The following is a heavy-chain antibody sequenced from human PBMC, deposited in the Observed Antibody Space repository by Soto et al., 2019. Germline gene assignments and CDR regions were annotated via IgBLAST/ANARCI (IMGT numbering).Heavy chain of an antibody. CDR2: INAGNGNT. J-gene: IGHJ4*02. D-gene: IGHD6-19*01. Sequence: QVQLVQSGAEEKKPGASVKVSCKASGYTFTKYAMHWVRQAPGQSLEWMGWINAGNGNTKYSQKFQGRVTITRDTSASTAYMERSSLRSEDTAVYYCAREQWLGVDYWGQGTLVTVSS. CDR3: AREQWLGVDY. V-gene: IGHV1-3*05. CDR1: GYTFTKYA.